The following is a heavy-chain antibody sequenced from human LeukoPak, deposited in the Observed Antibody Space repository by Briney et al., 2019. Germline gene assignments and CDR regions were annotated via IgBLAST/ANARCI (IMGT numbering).Heavy chain of an antibody. CDR3: AKEGSDWDGYNYNPTPFDY. D-gene: IGHD5-24*01. Sequence: GGSLRLSCAASGFTFSSYGMHWVRQAPGKGLEWVAFIRYDGSNKYYADSVKGRFTISRDNSKNTLYLQMNSLRAEDTAVYYCAKEGSDWDGYNYNPTPFDYWGQGTLVTVSS. V-gene: IGHV3-30*02. J-gene: IGHJ4*02. CDR1: GFTFSSYG. CDR2: IRYDGSNK.